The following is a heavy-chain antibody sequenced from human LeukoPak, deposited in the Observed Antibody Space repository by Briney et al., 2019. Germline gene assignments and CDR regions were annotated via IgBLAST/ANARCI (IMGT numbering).Heavy chain of an antibody. J-gene: IGHJ6*02. V-gene: IGHV1-18*01. Sequence: ASVKLSCTASGYTFTSYGITWVRQAPGPGLEWMGWISTSNGNRNSAQTLQSRVTMTTDTSTSTAYMELRSLRSDDTAVYYCARDRSSAAPYCYCYGMYVWGQGTTVTVSS. D-gene: IGHD6-13*01. CDR3: ARDRSSAAPYCYCYGMYV. CDR2: ISTSNGNR. CDR1: GYTFTSYG.